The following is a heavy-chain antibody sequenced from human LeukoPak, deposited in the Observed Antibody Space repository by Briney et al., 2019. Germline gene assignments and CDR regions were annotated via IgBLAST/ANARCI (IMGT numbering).Heavy chain of an antibody. CDR3: ARRSMANPFDY. CDR1: GGSISSSSYY. CDR2: IYYSGST. Sequence: PSETLSLTCTVSGGSISSSSYYWGWIPQPPGKGLEWIGSIYYSGSTYYNPSLKSRVTISVDTSKNQFSLKLSSVTAADTAVYYCARRSMANPFDYWGQGTLVTVSS. J-gene: IGHJ4*02. V-gene: IGHV4-39*01. D-gene: IGHD2/OR15-2a*01.